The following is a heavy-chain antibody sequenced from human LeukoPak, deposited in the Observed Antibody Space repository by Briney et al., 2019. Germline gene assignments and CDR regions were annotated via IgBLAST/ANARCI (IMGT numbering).Heavy chain of an antibody. D-gene: IGHD3-10*01. CDR1: GFTFSSYA. V-gene: IGHV3-30-3*01. J-gene: IGHJ5*02. CDR3: ARVYGSGSYYFNWFDP. Sequence: GRSLRLSCAASGFTFSSYAMHWVRQAPGKGLEWVAVISYDGSNKYYADSVKGRFTISRDSSKNTLYLQMNSLRAEDTAVYYCARVYGSGSYYFNWFDPWGQGTLVTVSS. CDR2: ISYDGSNK.